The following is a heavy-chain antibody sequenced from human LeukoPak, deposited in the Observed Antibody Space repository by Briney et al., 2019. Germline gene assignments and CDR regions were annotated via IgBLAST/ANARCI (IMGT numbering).Heavy chain of an antibody. Sequence: SETLSLTCAVYGGSFSGYYWSWIRQPPGKGLEWIGEINHSGSTNYNPSIKSRVTISVDTSKNQFSLKLSSVTAADTAVYYCARDVIAVAGSYWYFDLWGRGTLVTVSS. CDR2: INHSGST. V-gene: IGHV4-34*01. CDR1: GGSFSGYY. CDR3: ARDVIAVAGSYWYFDL. D-gene: IGHD6-19*01. J-gene: IGHJ2*01.